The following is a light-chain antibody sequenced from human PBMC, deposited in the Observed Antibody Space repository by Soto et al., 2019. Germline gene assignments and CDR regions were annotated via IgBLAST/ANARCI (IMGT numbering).Light chain of an antibody. Sequence: QSALTQPASVSGSPGQSITISCTGTSSDVGRYKSVARYQHNPGKAPKLMIYDVFNRPSGVSSRFSGSKSANTASLFISGLQADDEADYYCSSYTTSSTLVFGTGTKVTVL. J-gene: IGLJ1*01. CDR1: SSDVGRYKS. CDR2: DVF. CDR3: SSYTTSSTLV. V-gene: IGLV2-14*01.